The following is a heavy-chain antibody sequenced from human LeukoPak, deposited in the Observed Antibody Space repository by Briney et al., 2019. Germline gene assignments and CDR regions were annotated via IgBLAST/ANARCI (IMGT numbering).Heavy chain of an antibody. CDR1: GYSISSGYY. D-gene: IGHD1-26*01. V-gene: IGHV4-38-2*02. CDR2: IYHSGST. Sequence: PSETLSLTCTVSGYSISSGYYWGWIRQPPGKGLEWIGSIYHSGSTYYNPSLKSRVTISVDTSKNQFSLKLSSVTAADTAVYYCARGGSYYVSYYYYYMDVWGKGTTVTISS. J-gene: IGHJ6*03. CDR3: ARGGSYYVSYYYYYMDV.